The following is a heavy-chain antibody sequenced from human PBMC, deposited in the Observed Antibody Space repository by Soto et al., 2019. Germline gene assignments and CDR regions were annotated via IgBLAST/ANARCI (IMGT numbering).Heavy chain of an antibody. CDR2: IYPGDSDT. CDR3: ATRRRIVVVGHAFDI. J-gene: IGHJ3*02. D-gene: IGHD3-22*01. Sequence: EVQLVQSGAEVKKPGESLKISCKGSGYSFTSYWIGWVRQMPGKGLEWMGIIYPGDSDTRYSPSFQGQVTISADKSIXPAYLQWSSLKASDTAMYYCATRRRIVVVGHAFDIWGQGTMVTVSS. V-gene: IGHV5-51*03. CDR1: GYSFTSYW.